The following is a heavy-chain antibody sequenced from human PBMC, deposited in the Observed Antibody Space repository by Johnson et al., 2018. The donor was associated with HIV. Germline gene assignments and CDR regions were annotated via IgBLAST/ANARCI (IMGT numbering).Heavy chain of an antibody. CDR2: IRCEASDP. V-gene: IGHV3-30*02. J-gene: IGHJ3*02. Sequence: QEQLVESGGGVVQPGGSLRLSCAASGFPFSTYGMHWVRQAPGKGQERVAFIRCEASDPYYSASVAGRVTISRDNSKNTLYLQMSRLRAEDTAVYYCAKGIAAAASGAFDIWGQGTMVTVSS. CDR3: AKGIAAAASGAFDI. D-gene: IGHD6-13*01. CDR1: GFPFSTYG.